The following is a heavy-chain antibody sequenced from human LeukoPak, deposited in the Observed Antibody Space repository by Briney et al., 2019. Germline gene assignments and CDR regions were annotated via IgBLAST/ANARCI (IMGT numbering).Heavy chain of an antibody. J-gene: IGHJ4*02. CDR2: INHSGST. Sequence: SETLSLTCAVSGGSISSSNWWSWVRQPPGKGLEWIGEINHSGSTNYNPSLKSRVTISVDTSKNQFSLKLSSVTAADTAVYYCARVRYSSSWFVRYYFDYWGQGTLVTVSS. CDR3: ARVRYSSSWFVRYYFDY. V-gene: IGHV4-4*02. CDR1: GGSISSSNW. D-gene: IGHD6-13*01.